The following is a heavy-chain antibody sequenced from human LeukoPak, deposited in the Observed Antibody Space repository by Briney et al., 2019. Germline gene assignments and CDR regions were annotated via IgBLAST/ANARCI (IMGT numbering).Heavy chain of an antibody. J-gene: IGHJ3*02. Sequence: QTGGSLRLSCAASGFTFSSYAMSWVRQAPWKGLEWVSAISGSGGSTYYADSVRGRFTISRDNSKNTLYLEMNSLRAEDTAVYYCANTAVTWGSAFDIWGQGTMVTVSS. CDR1: GFTFSSYA. V-gene: IGHV3-23*01. CDR2: ISGSGGST. D-gene: IGHD4-17*01. CDR3: ANTAVTWGSAFDI.